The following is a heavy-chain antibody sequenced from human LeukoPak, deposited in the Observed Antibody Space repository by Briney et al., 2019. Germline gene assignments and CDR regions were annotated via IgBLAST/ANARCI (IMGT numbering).Heavy chain of an antibody. Sequence: GESLQISCQGSGSRFTSYWIGWVRQLPGKGLEWMGIIYPGDSDTRYSPSFQGQVTISADKSISTAYLQWSSLKASDTAMYYCARQGPAYYYYYMDVWGKGTTVTVSS. CDR3: ARQGPAYYYYYMDV. CDR1: GSRFTSYW. J-gene: IGHJ6*03. V-gene: IGHV5-51*01. D-gene: IGHD6-25*01. CDR2: IYPGDSDT.